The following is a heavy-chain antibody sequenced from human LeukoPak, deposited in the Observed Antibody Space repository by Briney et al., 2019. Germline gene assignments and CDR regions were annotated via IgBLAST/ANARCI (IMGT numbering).Heavy chain of an antibody. CDR2: IIPIFGTA. Sequence: SVKVSCKASGGTFSSYAISWVRQAPGQGLEWMGGIIPIFGTANYAQKFQGGVTITADESTSTAYMELSSLRSEDTAVYYCARVEVASNWFDPWGQGTLVTVSS. CDR3: ARVEVASNWFDP. V-gene: IGHV1-69*13. J-gene: IGHJ5*02. CDR1: GGTFSSYA. D-gene: IGHD2-15*01.